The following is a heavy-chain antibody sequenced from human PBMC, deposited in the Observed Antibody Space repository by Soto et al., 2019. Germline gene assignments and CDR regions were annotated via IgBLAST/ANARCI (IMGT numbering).Heavy chain of an antibody. V-gene: IGHV1-18*01. J-gene: IGHJ6*02. Sequence: QVQLVQSGAEVKKPGASVKFSCKASGYTFTSYVITWVRQAPGQGLEWMGWISAYNVNTNYAQRLQGRVTMTTDTSTSTAYMELRSLRSDDTAVYYCARGLRRSYYYGMDVWGQGTTVTVSS. CDR3: ARGLRRSYYYGMDV. CDR1: GYTFTSYV. CDR2: ISAYNVNT.